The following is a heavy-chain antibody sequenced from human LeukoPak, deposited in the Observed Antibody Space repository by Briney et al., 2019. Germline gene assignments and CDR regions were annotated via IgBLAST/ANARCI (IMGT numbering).Heavy chain of an antibody. V-gene: IGHV3-23*01. Sequence: PGASLRLSCAASGFTFSTYTMSWVRQAPGKGLEWFSAISGADDGYYADSVKGRFTISRDNSRNTLYLQMNSLRAEDTAVYYCAKARTPVTSYFDKWGQGTLVTVSS. CDR2: ISGADDG. D-gene: IGHD4-23*01. CDR1: GFTFSTYT. J-gene: IGHJ4*02. CDR3: AKARTPVTSYFDK.